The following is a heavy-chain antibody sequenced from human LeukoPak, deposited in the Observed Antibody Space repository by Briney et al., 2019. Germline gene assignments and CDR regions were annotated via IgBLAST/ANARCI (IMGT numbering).Heavy chain of an antibody. Sequence: ASVKVSCKASGYTFTSYAMHWVRQAPGQRLEWMGWINAGNGNTKYSQKFQGRVTITRDTSASTAYMELSSLRSEDTAVYYCARPRTSYSSSWYNWFDPWGQGTLVTVSS. CDR2: INAGNGNT. D-gene: IGHD6-13*01. CDR3: ARPRTSYSSSWYNWFDP. V-gene: IGHV1-3*01. CDR1: GYTFTSYA. J-gene: IGHJ5*02.